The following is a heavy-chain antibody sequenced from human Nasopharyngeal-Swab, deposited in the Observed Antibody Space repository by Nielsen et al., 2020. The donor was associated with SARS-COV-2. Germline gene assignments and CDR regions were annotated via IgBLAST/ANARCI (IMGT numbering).Heavy chain of an antibody. CDR3: ASRYYDFWSGYPSAFDI. Sequence: WVRQAPGQGLEWMGWMNPNSGNTGYAQKFQGRVTMTRNTSISTAYMELSGLRSEDTAVYYCASRYYDFWSGYPSAFDIWGQGTMVTVSS. V-gene: IGHV1-8*01. J-gene: IGHJ3*02. D-gene: IGHD3-3*01. CDR2: MNPNSGNT.